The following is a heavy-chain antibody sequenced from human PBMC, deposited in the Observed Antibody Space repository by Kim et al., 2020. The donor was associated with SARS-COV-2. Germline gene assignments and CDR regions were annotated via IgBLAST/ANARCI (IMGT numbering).Heavy chain of an antibody. Sequence: SETLSLTCTVYGGSISSSSYYWGWIRQPPGKGLEWIVSIYYSGSTYYNPSLKSRVTISVATSKNQFSLKLGTVTAADTAVYDCARDPFITMILVAKGDCYGLDVWGQGTPVTVSS. CDR3: ARDPFITMILVAKGDCYGLDV. CDR1: GGSISSSSYY. V-gene: IGHV4-39*02. D-gene: IGHD3-22*01. CDR2: IYYSGST. J-gene: IGHJ6*02.